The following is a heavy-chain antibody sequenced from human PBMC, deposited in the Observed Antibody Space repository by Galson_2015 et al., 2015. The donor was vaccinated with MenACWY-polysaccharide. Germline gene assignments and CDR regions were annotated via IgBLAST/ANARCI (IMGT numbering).Heavy chain of an antibody. V-gene: IGHV3-23*01. D-gene: IGHD3-10*01. CDR3: AKGAAHYGSGNYYDY. CDR2: LSPTTGNT. Sequence: SLRLSCAGSGLTFSSYGMGWVRQAPGKGLEWVSGLSPTTGNTYYADSVRGRFTISRDNSKNTLYLQMDSLRAGDTALYYCAKGAAHYGSGNYYDYWGQETQVTVSS. J-gene: IGHJ4*02. CDR1: GLTFSSYG.